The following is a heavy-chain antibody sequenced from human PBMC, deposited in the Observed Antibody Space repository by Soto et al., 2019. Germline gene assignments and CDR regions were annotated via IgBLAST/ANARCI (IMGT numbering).Heavy chain of an antibody. CDR3: ARNGRTFGGVIVNSGAFDI. CDR1: GGSISSYY. J-gene: IGHJ3*02. CDR2: IYYSGST. Sequence: QVQLQESGPGLVKPSETLSLTCTVSGGSISSYYWSWIRQPPGKGLEWIGYIYYSGSTNYNPSLKSRVTISVDTSKNQFSLKLSSVTAADTAVYYCARNGRTFGGVIVNSGAFDIWGQGTMVTVSS. D-gene: IGHD3-16*02. V-gene: IGHV4-59*01.